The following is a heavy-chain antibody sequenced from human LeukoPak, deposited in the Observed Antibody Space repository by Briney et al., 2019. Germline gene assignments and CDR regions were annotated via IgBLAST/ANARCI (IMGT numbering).Heavy chain of an antibody. CDR1: GGSISGYY. V-gene: IGHV4-4*07. CDR3: ARENPTAIAADY. CDR2: IYSTGSS. Sequence: PSETLSLTCTVSGGSISGYYWGCFRQPAGKGLEWIGRIYSTGSSNYNPSLKSRVTMSVGTSRNHFSLKLSSVTAADTAIYYCARENPTAIAADYWGQGTLVTVSS. D-gene: IGHD2-21*02. J-gene: IGHJ4*02.